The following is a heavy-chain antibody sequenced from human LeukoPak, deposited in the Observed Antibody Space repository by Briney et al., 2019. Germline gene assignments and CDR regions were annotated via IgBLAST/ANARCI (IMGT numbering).Heavy chain of an antibody. D-gene: IGHD3-10*01. CDR3: ARAYGSGSYTLLFFDY. CDR1: GYTFTSYY. Sequence: ASVKVSCKASGYTFTSYYMHWVRQAPGQGLEWMGIINPSGGITGYAQKFQGRVTMTRDTSTSTVYMELSSLRSEDTAVYYCARAYGSGSYTLLFFDYWGQGTLVTVSS. CDR2: INPSGGIT. J-gene: IGHJ4*02. V-gene: IGHV1-46*01.